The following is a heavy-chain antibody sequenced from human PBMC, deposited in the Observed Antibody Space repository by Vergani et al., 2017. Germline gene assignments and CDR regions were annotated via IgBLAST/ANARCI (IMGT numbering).Heavy chain of an antibody. CDR2: MDYSGST. J-gene: IGHJ4*02. V-gene: IGHV4-39*01. D-gene: IGHD2-15*01. CDR3: ASKRGACRAAYCHSYDF. Sequence: QVQLQESGPGLVKPSETLSLTRTVSGDPVISTDYHWGWIRQPPGKGLEWIGSMDYSGSTLYNPSLESRISISFETPKNQFSLKLTSVTAADTAVYYCASKRGACRAAYCHSYDFWGPGTLVGVSS. CDR1: GDPVISTDYH.